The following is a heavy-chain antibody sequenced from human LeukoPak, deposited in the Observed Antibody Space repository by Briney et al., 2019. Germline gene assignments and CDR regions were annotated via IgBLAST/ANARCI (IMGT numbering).Heavy chain of an antibody. Sequence: ASVKVSCKASGYTFTGYYMHWVRQVPGQGLEWMGWINPNSGGTNYAQKFQGRVTMTRDTSISTAYMELSRLRSDDTAVYYCARTYDYVWMIDNWGQGTLVTVSS. CDR2: INPNSGGT. V-gene: IGHV1-2*02. CDR1: GYTFTGYY. J-gene: IGHJ4*02. CDR3: ARTYDYVWMIDN. D-gene: IGHD3-16*01.